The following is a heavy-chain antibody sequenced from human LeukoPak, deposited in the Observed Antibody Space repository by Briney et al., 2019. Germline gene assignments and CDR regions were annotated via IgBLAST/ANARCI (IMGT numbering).Heavy chain of an antibody. CDR1: GYTFTSYG. V-gene: IGHV1-18*01. D-gene: IGHD2-21*02. CDR2: ISAYNGNT. J-gene: IGHJ4*02. CDR3: AKKGCGGDCYSGDY. Sequence: ASVKVSCKSSGYTFTSYGLSWVRQAPGQGLEWMGWISAYNGNTNYAQNFQGRVTMTRNTSTSTVYLELKSLRSDDTAFYYYAKKGCGGDCYSGDYWGQGTLVTVSS.